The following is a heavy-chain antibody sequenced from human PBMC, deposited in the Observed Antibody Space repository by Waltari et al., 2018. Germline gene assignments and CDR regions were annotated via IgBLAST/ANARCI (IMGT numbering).Heavy chain of an antibody. Sequence: QVQLQQWGAGLLKPSETLSLTCAVYGGSFSGYYWSWIRQPPGKGLEWIGEINHSGSTNYNPSLKSRVTISVDTSKNQISLKLSSVTAADTAVYYCARRGYCSSTSCYRYYYMDVWGKGTTVTVSS. D-gene: IGHD2-2*01. V-gene: IGHV4-34*01. CDR2: INHSGST. CDR3: ARRGYCSSTSCYRYYYMDV. J-gene: IGHJ6*03. CDR1: GGSFSGYY.